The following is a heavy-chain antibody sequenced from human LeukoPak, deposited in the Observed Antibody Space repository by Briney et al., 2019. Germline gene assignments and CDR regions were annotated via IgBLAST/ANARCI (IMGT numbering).Heavy chain of an antibody. Sequence: ASVKVSCKISVHTLRHLSIHWVRQAPGKGPEWMGGFDPEEGETIYPRKFEGRISMTEDTSIDTAYLEVSSLRSEDTAVYYCASHPTGVIPSNWFDRWGQGTLVIVSP. D-gene: IGHD3-16*02. V-gene: IGHV1-24*01. CDR3: ASHPTGVIPSNWFDR. CDR1: VHTLRHLS. J-gene: IGHJ5*02. CDR2: FDPEEGET.